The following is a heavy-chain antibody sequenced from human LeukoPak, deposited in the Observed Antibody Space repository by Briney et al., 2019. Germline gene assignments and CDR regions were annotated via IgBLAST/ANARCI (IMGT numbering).Heavy chain of an antibody. CDR1: GGSISSSSYY. Sequence: SETLSLTCTVSGGSISSSSYYWGWIRQPPGKGLEWIGSIYYSGSTYYNPSLKSRVTISVDTSKNQLSLKLSSATAADTAVYYCARLQRITMIVVDPWGQGTLVTVSS. J-gene: IGHJ5*02. CDR3: ARLQRITMIVVDP. CDR2: IYYSGST. V-gene: IGHV4-39*01. D-gene: IGHD3-22*01.